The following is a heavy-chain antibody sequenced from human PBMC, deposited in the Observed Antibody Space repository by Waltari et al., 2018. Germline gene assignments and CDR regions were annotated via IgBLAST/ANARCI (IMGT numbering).Heavy chain of an antibody. J-gene: IGHJ4*02. CDR1: GYSISSGYY. CDR3: ARHYDYDSDLGLYYFDY. D-gene: IGHD3-22*01. Sequence: QVQLQESGPGLVKPSETLSLTCAVSGYSISSGYYWGWIRQPPGKGLEWIGSLYHSGSTDYNQSRKSRVTISGDTSKNQFALKLSSVTAADTAVYYCARHYDYDSDLGLYYFDYWGQGTLVTVSS. V-gene: IGHV4-38-2*01. CDR2: LYHSGST.